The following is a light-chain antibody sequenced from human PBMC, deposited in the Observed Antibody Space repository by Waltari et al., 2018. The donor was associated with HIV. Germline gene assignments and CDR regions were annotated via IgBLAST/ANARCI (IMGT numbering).Light chain of an antibody. Sequence: QSVLTQPPSASATPAQRVAFPCSGRCSNIVSNSLTCYQQLPGTAPKLLIYSNNQRPSGVPDRFSGSKSGTSASLAISGLQSDDEADYYCAAWDDSLNDSYVFGPGTKVTVL. CDR1: CSNIVSNS. V-gene: IGLV1-44*01. CDR2: SNN. CDR3: AAWDDSLNDSYV. J-gene: IGLJ1*01.